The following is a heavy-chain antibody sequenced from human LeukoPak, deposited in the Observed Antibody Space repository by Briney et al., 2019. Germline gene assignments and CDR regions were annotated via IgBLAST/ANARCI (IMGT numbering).Heavy chain of an antibody. Sequence: LPGGSLRLSCAASGCIFSSYGMHWVRQAPGKGLEWVAVTWYEGSNKYYADAVKGRFTISRDNSKNTLYLQMNSLRAEDTAVYFCARAHGDYSGKDYWGQGTLVTDSS. V-gene: IGHV3-33*01. D-gene: IGHD4-17*01. CDR3: ARAHGDYSGKDY. CDR2: TWYEGSNK. J-gene: IGHJ4*02. CDR1: GCIFSSYG.